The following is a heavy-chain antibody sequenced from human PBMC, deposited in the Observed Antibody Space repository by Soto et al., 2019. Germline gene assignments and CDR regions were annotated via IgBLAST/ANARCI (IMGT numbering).Heavy chain of an antibody. V-gene: IGHV3-49*03. J-gene: IGHJ6*03. CDR1: GFTFGDYA. Sequence: GGSLRLSCTASGFTFGDYAMSWFRQAPGKGLEWVGFIRSKAYGGTTEYAASVKGRFTISRDDSKSIAYLQMNSLKTEDTAVYYCTRGSYYDILTGYPDYYYMDVWGKGTTVTVSS. CDR3: TRGSYYDILTGYPDYYYMDV. CDR2: IRSKAYGGTT. D-gene: IGHD3-9*01.